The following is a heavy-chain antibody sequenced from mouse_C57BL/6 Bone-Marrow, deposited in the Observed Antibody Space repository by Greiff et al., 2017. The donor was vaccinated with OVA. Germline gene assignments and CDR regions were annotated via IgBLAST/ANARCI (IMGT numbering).Heavy chain of an antibody. CDR2: IYPRSGNT. CDR1: GYTFTSYG. CDR3: ARSGHWYVDV. D-gene: IGHD3-1*01. Sequence: QVQLKESGAELARPGASVKLSCKASGYTFTSYGISWVKQRPGQGLEWIGVIYPRSGNTYYNEKFKGKATLTADKSSSTAYMELRSLTSEDSAVYFCARSGHWYVDVWGTGTTVTVSS. J-gene: IGHJ1*03. V-gene: IGHV1-81*01.